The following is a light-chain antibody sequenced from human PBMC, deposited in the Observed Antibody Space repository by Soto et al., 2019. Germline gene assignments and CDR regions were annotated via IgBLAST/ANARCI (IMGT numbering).Light chain of an antibody. CDR1: QSISSSS. CDR2: GAS. CDR3: QHSWT. J-gene: IGKJ1*01. Sequence: EIVLTKSPGTLYFSPGERATLSSRARQSISSSSLGWYQQKPGQAPRLLIYGASSRATGIPDRFSGSGSGRDFTLTISRLEPEDFAVYYCQHSWTVGQGTKVEIK. V-gene: IGKV3-20*01.